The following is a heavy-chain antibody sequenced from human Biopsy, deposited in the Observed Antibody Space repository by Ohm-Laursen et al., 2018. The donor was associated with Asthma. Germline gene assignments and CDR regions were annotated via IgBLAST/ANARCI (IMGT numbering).Heavy chain of an antibody. CDR3: PKDVFPGWEVRRGPDY. CDR2: ISSDGHIK. Sequence: SLRLFCTASGFVFSQSDIHWVRQAPGKGLEWVALISSDGHIKKYVDFEKGRFTISRDNSRNRLYLQISSLRVEDSAVYYCPKDVFPGWEVRRGPDYWGQGTLVTVSA. V-gene: IGHV3-30*18. J-gene: IGHJ4*02. D-gene: IGHD1-26*01. CDR1: GFVFSQSD.